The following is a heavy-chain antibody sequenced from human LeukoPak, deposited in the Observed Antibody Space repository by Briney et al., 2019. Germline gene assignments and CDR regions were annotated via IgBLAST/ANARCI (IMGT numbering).Heavy chain of an antibody. CDR3: ARGRITMVRGATAPGY. CDR2: INPNSGGT. CDR1: GYTFTGYY. Sequence: ASVKVSRKASGYTFTGYYMHWVRQAPGQGLEWMGWINPNSGGTNYAQKFQGRVTMTRDTSISTAYMELSRLRPDDTAVYYCARGRITMVRGATAPGYWGQGTLVTVSS. J-gene: IGHJ4*02. D-gene: IGHD3-10*01. V-gene: IGHV1-2*02.